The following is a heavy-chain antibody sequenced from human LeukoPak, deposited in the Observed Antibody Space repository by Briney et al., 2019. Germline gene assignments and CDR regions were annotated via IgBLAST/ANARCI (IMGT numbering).Heavy chain of an antibody. CDR3: ARDQPWATNRIYYYYYYMDV. D-gene: IGHD1-26*01. Sequence: GGSLRLSCAASGFTFSSYWMHWVRQAPGKGLEWVAVISYDGSNKYYADSVKGRFTISRDNSKNTLYLQMNSLRAEDTAVYYCARDQPWATNRIYYYYYYMDVWGKGTTVTVSS. V-gene: IGHV3-30*03. J-gene: IGHJ6*03. CDR1: GFTFSSYW. CDR2: ISYDGSNK.